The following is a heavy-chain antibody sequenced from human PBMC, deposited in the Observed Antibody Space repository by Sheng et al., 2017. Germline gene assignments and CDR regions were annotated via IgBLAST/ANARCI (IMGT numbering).Heavy chain of an antibody. D-gene: IGHD3-9*01. Sequence: PGGSLRLSCAASGFTFSSYEMNWVRQAPGKGLEWVSYISSSGSTIYYADSVKGRFTISRDNAKNSLYLQMNSLRAEDTAVYYCARDKLLRYFDWLLQPAYYYYGMDVWDQGP. CDR2: ISSSGSTI. V-gene: IGHV3-48*03. CDR3: ARDKLLRYFDWLLQPAYYYYGMDV. CDR1: GFTFSSYE. J-gene: IGHJ6*02.